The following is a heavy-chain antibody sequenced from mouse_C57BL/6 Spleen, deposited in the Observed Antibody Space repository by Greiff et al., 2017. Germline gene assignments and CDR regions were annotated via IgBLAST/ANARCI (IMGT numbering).Heavy chain of an antibody. V-gene: IGHV1-20*01. D-gene: IGHD2-2*01. J-gene: IGHJ2*01. Sequence: VQLQQSGPELVKPGDSVKISCKASGYSFTGYFMNWVMQSHGKSLEWIGRINPYNGDTFYNQKFKGKATLTVDKSSSTAHMELRSLTSEDSAVYYCARGRAMVTTEYYFDYWGQGTTLTVSS. CDR3: ARGRAMVTTEYYFDY. CDR1: GYSFTGYF. CDR2: INPYNGDT.